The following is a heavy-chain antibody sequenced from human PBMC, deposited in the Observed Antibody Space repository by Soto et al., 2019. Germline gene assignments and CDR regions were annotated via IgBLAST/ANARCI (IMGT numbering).Heavy chain of an antibody. D-gene: IGHD6-19*01. CDR3: ARECYVVAGILADYYYGMDV. Sequence: ASVKVSCKASGYTFTSYYMHWVRQAPGQGLEWMGIINPSGGSTSYAQKFQGRVTMTRDTSTSTVYMELSSLRSEDTAVYYCARECYVVAGILADYYYGMDVWGQGTTVTVSS. CDR1: GYTFTSYY. CDR2: INPSGGST. V-gene: IGHV1-46*01. J-gene: IGHJ6*02.